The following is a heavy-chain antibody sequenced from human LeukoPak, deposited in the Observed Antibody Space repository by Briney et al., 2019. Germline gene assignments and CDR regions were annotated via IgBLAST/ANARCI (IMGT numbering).Heavy chain of an antibody. CDR1: GYTFTGYY. CDR3: ARAETYSSHYMDV. V-gene: IGHV1-46*03. D-gene: IGHD5-12*01. CDR2: INPSGGTT. Sequence: ASVKVSCKASGYTFTGYYIHWVRQAPGQGLEWLGIINPSGGTTTYAQNFQGGVTMTRDTSTSTAYMELSSLRSEDTAVYFCARAETYSSHYMDVWGKGTTVTVSS. J-gene: IGHJ6*03.